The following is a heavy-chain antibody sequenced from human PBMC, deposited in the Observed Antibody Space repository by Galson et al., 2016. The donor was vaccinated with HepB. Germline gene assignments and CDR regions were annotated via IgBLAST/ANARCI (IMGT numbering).Heavy chain of an antibody. CDR1: GVSISSRGYY. D-gene: IGHD6-13*01. CDR2: IYYSGST. Sequence: LSLTCTVSGVSISSRGYYWGWIRQPPGKGLEWIGSIYYSGSTYYNPSLESRVTISADTSRNQFSLKLSPVTAADTAVYYCARHSDGGNPSQIAADWGQGTLVTVSS. V-gene: IGHV4-39*01. J-gene: IGHJ4*02. CDR3: ARHSDGGNPSQIAAD.